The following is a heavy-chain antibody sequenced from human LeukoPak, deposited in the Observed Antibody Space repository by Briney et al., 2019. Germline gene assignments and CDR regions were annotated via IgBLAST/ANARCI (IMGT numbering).Heavy chain of an antibody. CDR3: ASWDDYGDNQLDY. J-gene: IGHJ4*02. V-gene: IGHV1-18*01. CDR2: ISAYNGNT. CDR1: EGTFSSYA. Sequence: GASVKASCKASEGTFSSYAISWVRQAPGQGLEWMGWISAYNGNTNYAQKLQGRVTMTTDTSTSTAYMELRSLRSDDTAVYYCASWDDYGDNQLDYWGQGTLVTVSS. D-gene: IGHD4-17*01.